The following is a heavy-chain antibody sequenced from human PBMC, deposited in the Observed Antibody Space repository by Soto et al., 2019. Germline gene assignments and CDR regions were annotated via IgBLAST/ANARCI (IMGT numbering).Heavy chain of an antibody. V-gene: IGHV4-39*01. CDR2: IYYSGST. J-gene: IGHJ4*02. CDR1: GGSISSSSYY. Sequence: QLQLQESGPGLVKPSETLSLTCTVSGGSISSSSYYWGWIRPPPGKGLEWIGSIYYSGSTYYNPSIQSRVTLSVDTSKNQFSLKLSSVTAADTAVYDCESHSDKDMVTVHYWGQGTLVTVSS. CDR3: ESHSDKDMVTVHY. D-gene: IGHD5-18*01.